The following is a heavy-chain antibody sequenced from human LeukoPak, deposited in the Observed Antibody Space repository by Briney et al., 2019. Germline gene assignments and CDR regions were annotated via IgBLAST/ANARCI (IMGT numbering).Heavy chain of an antibody. CDR1: GYIYTSYW. CDR2: IYPGDSDT. V-gene: IGHV5-51*01. CDR3: ARHPYYDSSGYHDAFDI. Sequence: GESLKIFCNSSGYIYTSYWIGWVRQMPGKGLEWMGIIYPGDSDTRYSPSFQGQVTISADKSISTAYLQWSSLKASDTAMYYCARHPYYDSSGYHDAFDIWGQGTMVTVSS. D-gene: IGHD3-22*01. J-gene: IGHJ3*02.